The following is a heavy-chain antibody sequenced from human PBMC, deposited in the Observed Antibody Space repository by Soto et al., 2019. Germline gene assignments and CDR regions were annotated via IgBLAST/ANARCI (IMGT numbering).Heavy chain of an antibody. D-gene: IGHD3-10*01. CDR3: ARGSSGTYSSYGMDV. CDR1: EFIFSSYA. J-gene: IGHJ6*02. CDR2: IWRAGSNE. V-gene: IGHV3-33*01. Sequence: QVQLVESGGGVVQPGRSLRLSCAASEFIFSSYAMHWVRQAPGKGLEWVAFIWRAGSNEAYADSVKGRFTISRDNSQNTLFWQMSSLRVEDTAVYYCARGSSGTYSSYGMDVWGQGTTVSGSS.